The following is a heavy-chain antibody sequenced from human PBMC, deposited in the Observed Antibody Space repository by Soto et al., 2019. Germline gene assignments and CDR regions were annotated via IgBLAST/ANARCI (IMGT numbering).Heavy chain of an antibody. CDR3: ASGPFYDSSGDNPP. CDR2: INQGGRT. D-gene: IGHD3-22*01. Sequence: QVQLQQWGAGLLKPSETLSLTCAVYGGSFSNFLWSWIRQSPGKGLEWIGEINQGGRTTYTPSLAARIAISVDTSKNQFTPQLASVTAAGTAVYSCASGPFYDSSGDNPPWGQGTLVTVSP. J-gene: IGHJ5*02. CDR1: GGSFSNFL. V-gene: IGHV4-34*01.